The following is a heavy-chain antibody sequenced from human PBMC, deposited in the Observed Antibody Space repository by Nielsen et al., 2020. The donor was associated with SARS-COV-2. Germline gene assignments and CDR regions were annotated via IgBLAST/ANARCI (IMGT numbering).Heavy chain of an antibody. Sequence: ETLSLTCAASGFTFSSYAMSWVRQAPGKGLEWVSAISGSGGSTYYADSVKGRFTISRDNSKNTLYLQMNSLRAGDTAVYYCAKDFCSSTSCPPWYYYYGMDVWGQGTTVTVSS. D-gene: IGHD2-2*01. CDR2: ISGSGGST. CDR3: AKDFCSSTSCPPWYYYYGMDV. V-gene: IGHV3-23*01. J-gene: IGHJ6*02. CDR1: GFTFSSYA.